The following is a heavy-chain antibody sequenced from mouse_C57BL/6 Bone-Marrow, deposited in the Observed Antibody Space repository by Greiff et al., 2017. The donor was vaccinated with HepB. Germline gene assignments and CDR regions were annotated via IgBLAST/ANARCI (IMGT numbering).Heavy chain of an antibody. V-gene: IGHV1-15*01. CDR2: IDPETGGT. CDR3: TRSYYYGSSFHY. CDR1: GYTFPDYE. Sequence: QVQLKQSGAELVRPGASVTLSCKASGYTFPDYEMHWVKQTPVHVLEWIGAIDPETGGTAYNQKFKGKAILTADKSSSTAYMELRSLTSEDSAVYCCTRSYYYGSSFHYWGQGTTLTVSS. J-gene: IGHJ2*01. D-gene: IGHD1-1*01.